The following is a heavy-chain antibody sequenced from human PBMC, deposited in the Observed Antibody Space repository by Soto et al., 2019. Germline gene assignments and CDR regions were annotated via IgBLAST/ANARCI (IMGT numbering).Heavy chain of an antibody. V-gene: IGHV3-7*01. CDR3: ARAGYCSGGSCRYFDY. J-gene: IGHJ4*02. Sequence: PGGSLRLSCAASGFTFSGYWMSWVRQAPGKGLEWVANIKQDGSEKYYVDSVKGRFTISRDNAKNSLYLQMNSLRAEDTAVYYCARAGYCSGGSCRYFDYWGQGTLVTVSS. D-gene: IGHD2-15*01. CDR2: IKQDGSEK. CDR1: GFTFSGYW.